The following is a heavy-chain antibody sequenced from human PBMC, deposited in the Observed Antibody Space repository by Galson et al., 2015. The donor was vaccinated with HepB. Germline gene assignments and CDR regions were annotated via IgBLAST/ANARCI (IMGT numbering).Heavy chain of an antibody. V-gene: IGHV3-48*01. CDR2: ISSSSSAI. CDR3: ARGLDY. Sequence: SLRLSCAASGFTSSTYSMNWVRQAPGKGLEWVSYISSSSSAIYYADSVKGRFTIFRDNAKNSLYLQMNSLRAEDTAVYYCARGLDYWGQGTLVTVSS. J-gene: IGHJ4*02. D-gene: IGHD3-16*01. CDR1: GFTSSTYS.